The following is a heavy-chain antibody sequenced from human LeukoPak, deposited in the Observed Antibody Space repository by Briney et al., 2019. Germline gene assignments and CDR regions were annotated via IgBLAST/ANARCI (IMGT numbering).Heavy chain of an antibody. J-gene: IGHJ4*02. V-gene: IGHV4-59*01. D-gene: IGHD3-22*01. Sequence: PSETLSLTCAVSGDSISGYYWSWTRQPPGKGLEWIGYVYYRGSTNYNPSLKSRVTISIDTSKTQFSLILTSVTAADTAVYYCASDSSGYYFNYWGQGTLVTVSS. CDR2: VYYRGST. CDR1: GDSISGYY. CDR3: ASDSSGYYFNY.